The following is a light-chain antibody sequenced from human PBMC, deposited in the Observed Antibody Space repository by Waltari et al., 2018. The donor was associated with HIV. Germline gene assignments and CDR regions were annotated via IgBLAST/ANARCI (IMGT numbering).Light chain of an antibody. CDR3: QQYGRSPT. V-gene: IGKV3-20*01. CDR2: AAS. Sequence: EIVLTQSPGTLSLSPGERATLSCRASQSVSSSYLAWYQQKPGQAPRLLIYAASSTATDIPARFSGSGSGTDFTLTVSRLEPEDFAVYFCQQYGRSPTFGGGTKVEIK. CDR1: QSVSSSY. J-gene: IGKJ4*01.